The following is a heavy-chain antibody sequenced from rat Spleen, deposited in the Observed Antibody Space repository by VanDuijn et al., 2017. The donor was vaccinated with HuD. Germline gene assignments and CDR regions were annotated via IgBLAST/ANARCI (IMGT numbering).Heavy chain of an antibody. D-gene: IGHD1-9*01. J-gene: IGHJ2*01. V-gene: IGHV5-29*01. CDR2: LSYDGITN. CDR1: GFTFSNYG. Sequence: EVQLVESGGGLVQPGRSLKLSCAASGFTFSNYGMAWVRQAPTKGLEWVATLSYDGITNYYRDSVRGRFTISRDIAKSTLYLQMDSLRSEDTATYYCARRHYGYTDYFDYWGQGVMVTVSS. CDR3: ARRHYGYTDYFDY.